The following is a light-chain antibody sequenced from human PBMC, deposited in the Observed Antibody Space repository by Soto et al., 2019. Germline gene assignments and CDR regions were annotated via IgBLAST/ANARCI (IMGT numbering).Light chain of an antibody. V-gene: IGLV1-51*01. Sequence: QSVLTQPPSVSAAPGQTVAISCSGSSSNIGNNYVSWYQQVPGTAPKLLLYANSKRPSGIPDRFSGSKSGTSATLDITGLQTGDEAEYYCGTWDGSLSVWVFGGGTKLTVL. CDR2: ANS. CDR3: GTWDGSLSVWV. CDR1: SSNIGNNY. J-gene: IGLJ3*02.